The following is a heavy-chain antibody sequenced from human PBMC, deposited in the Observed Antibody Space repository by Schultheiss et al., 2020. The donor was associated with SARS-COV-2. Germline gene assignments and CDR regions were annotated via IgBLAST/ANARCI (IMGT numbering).Heavy chain of an antibody. D-gene: IGHD2-2*01. CDR1: GFDLRVYA. CDR3: AKSPPSVLGYFDY. V-gene: IGHV3-23*01. J-gene: IGHJ4*02. CDR2: LSRSGVTT. Sequence: GGSLRLSCAASGFDLRVYAMTWVRQAPGKGLEWVSSLSRSGVTTYYADSVRGRLTISRDNSKNTLYLHMNSLRAEDTAVYYCAKSPPSVLGYFDYWGQGTLVTVSS.